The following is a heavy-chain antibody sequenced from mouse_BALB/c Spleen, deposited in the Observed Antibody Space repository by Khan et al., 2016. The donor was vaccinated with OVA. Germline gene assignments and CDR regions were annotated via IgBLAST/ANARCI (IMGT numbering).Heavy chain of an antibody. V-gene: IGHV1-20*02. CDR3: TRIYRSDFDY. Sequence: EVHLQESGPELVRPGASVKISCKASGYSFTGYFMNWVMQSHGKSLEWIGRINPHIGETFYNQRFKDKATLTVDESSNTAHMELRSLASEDSAVYYCTRIYRSDFDYWGQGTTLTVSS. J-gene: IGHJ2*01. D-gene: IGHD1-1*01. CDR1: GYSFTGYF. CDR2: INPHIGET.